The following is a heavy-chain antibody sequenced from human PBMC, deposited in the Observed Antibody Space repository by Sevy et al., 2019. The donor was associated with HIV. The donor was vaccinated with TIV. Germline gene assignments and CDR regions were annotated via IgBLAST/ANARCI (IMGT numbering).Heavy chain of an antibody. CDR1: GFTFSSYG. D-gene: IGHD1-1*01. CDR3: ARDLESYNYGAYGPSFMPDY. CDR2: IWFDGSNT. J-gene: IGHJ4*02. Sequence: GGSLRLSCAASGFTFSSYGMHWVRQAPGKGLEWVAVIWFDGSNTFYADSVKGRFTISRDIAENTLHLQMNSLRAEDTAVYCCARDLESYNYGAYGPSFMPDYWGQGTVVTVSS. V-gene: IGHV3-33*01.